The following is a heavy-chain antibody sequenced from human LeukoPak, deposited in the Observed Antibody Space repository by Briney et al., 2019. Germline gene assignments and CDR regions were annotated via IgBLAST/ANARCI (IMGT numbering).Heavy chain of an antibody. CDR2: ISYDGSNK. J-gene: IGHJ4*02. V-gene: IGHV3-30*04. Sequence: GRSLRLSCAASGFTFSSYAMHWVRQAPGKGVEGVAVISYDGSNKYYADSVKGRFTISRDNSKNTLYLQMNSLRAEDTAVYYCARDTSRDGYNPLDFWGQGTLVTVSS. CDR3: ARDTSRDGYNPLDF. CDR1: GFTFSSYA. D-gene: IGHD5-24*01.